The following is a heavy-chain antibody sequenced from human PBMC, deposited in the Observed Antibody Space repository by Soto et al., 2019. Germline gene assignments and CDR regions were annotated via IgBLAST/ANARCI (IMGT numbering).Heavy chain of an antibody. V-gene: IGHV3-30-3*01. D-gene: IGHD1-26*01. CDR3: ARESGSYSYWYFDL. Sequence: QVQLVESGGGVVQPGRSLRLSCAASRFTFSSYAMHWVRQAPGKGLEWVAVISYDGSNKYYADSVKGRFTISRDNSKNTLYLQMNSLRAEDTAVYYCARESGSYSYWYFDLWGRGTLVTVSS. CDR2: ISYDGSNK. CDR1: RFTFSSYA. J-gene: IGHJ2*01.